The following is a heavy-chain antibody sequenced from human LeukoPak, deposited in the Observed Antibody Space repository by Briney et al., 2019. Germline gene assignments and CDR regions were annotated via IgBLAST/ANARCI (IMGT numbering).Heavy chain of an antibody. CDR2: INPNSGGT. V-gene: IGHV1-2*02. D-gene: IGHD4-23*01. CDR1: GYTVTGYY. J-gene: IGHJ4*02. CDR3: AGGDDYGGNSIFY. Sequence: ASVKVSCKASGYTVTGYYMHWVRQAPGQGLEWMGWINPNSGGTNYAQKSQGRVTMTRDTSITTAYLELSSLRSDDTAVYYCAGGDDYGGNSIFYWGQGTLVTVSS.